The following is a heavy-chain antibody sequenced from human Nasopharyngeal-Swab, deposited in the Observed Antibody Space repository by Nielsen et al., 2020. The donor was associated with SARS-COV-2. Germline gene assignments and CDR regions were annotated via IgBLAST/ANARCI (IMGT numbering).Heavy chain of an antibody. J-gene: IGHJ5*02. CDR3: VRGVGWFDP. CDR2: IKTDGSDR. Sequence: GESLKISCTASGFTFTNHWMSWVRQAPGKGLEWVANIKTDGSDRYYVDSVRGRFTISRDNAKNSVDLQMNSLRVEDTAVYHCVRGVGWFDPCGQGTLVTVSS. D-gene: IGHD2-15*01. V-gene: IGHV3-7*01. CDR1: GFTFTNHW.